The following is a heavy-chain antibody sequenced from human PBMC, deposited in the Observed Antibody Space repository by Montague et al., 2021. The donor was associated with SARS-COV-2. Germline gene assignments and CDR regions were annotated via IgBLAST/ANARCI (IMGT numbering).Heavy chain of an antibody. CDR3: ARTAGTDYTGYYYYAMDV. CDR1: GFSLSTSGMC. D-gene: IGHD3-10*01. V-gene: IGHV2-70*11. J-gene: IGHJ6*02. Sequence: PALVKPTQTLTLTCTFSGFSLSTSGMCVSWIRQPPGKALEWLARIDWDDDKYYSTSLKTRLTISKDTSKTQVVLTMTNMDPVDTATYYCARTAGTDYTGYYYYAMDVWGQGTTVTVSS. CDR2: IDWDDDK.